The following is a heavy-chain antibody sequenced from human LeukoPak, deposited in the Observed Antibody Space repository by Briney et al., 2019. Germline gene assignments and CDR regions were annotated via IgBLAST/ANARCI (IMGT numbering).Heavy chain of an antibody. V-gene: IGHV4-61*02. D-gene: IGHD3-3*01. CDR3: ATTASPYYDFWSGYYSGAFDI. CDR2: IYTSGST. J-gene: IGHJ3*02. CDR1: GGSISSGSYY. Sequence: PSETLSLTCTVSGGSISSGSYYWSWIRQPAGKGLEWIGRIYTSGSTNYNPSLKSRATISVDTSKNQFSLKLSSVTAADTAVYYCATTASPYYDFWSGYYSGAFDIWGQGTMVTVSS.